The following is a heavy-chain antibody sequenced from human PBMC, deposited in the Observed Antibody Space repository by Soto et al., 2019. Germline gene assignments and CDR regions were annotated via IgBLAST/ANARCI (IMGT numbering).Heavy chain of an antibody. CDR3: VKARMGKVVAATPFDY. Sequence: GGSLRLSCSASGFTFSSYAMHWVRQAPGKGLEYVSAISSNGGSTYYADSVKGRFTISRDNSKNTLYLQMSSLRAEDTAVYYCVKARMGKVVAATPFDYWGQGTLVTVSS. J-gene: IGHJ4*02. CDR1: GFTFSSYA. CDR2: ISSNGGST. D-gene: IGHD2-15*01. V-gene: IGHV3-64D*08.